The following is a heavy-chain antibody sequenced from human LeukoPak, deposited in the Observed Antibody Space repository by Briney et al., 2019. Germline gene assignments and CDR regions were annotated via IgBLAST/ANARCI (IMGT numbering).Heavy chain of an antibody. CDR1: GFTFRTYA. CDR3: TKNQILDDTGSWYAY. J-gene: IGHJ4*02. Sequence: GGSLRLSCGASGFTFRTYAMSGVRKAPGKGLERVSGISDGGGRTFYAESVKGRFTVSRDNSKNTLYLRMSSLGAEDTAIYYCTKNQILDDTGSWYAYWGQGTLVTVSS. D-gene: IGHD6-13*01. V-gene: IGHV3-23*01. CDR2: ISDGGGRT.